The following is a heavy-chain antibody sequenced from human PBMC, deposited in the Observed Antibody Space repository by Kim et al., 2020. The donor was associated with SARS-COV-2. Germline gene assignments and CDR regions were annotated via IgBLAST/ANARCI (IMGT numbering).Heavy chain of an antibody. CDR1: GFTFDDYA. J-gene: IGHJ4*02. CDR3: AKDMGVIVPAAGPEGFDY. CDR2: ISWNSGSI. Sequence: GGSLRLSCAASGFTFDDYAMHWVRQAPGKGLEWVSGISWNSGSIGYADSVKGRFTISRDNAKNSLYLQMNSLRAEDTALYYCAKDMGVIVPAAGPEGFDYWGQGTLVTVSS. V-gene: IGHV3-9*01. D-gene: IGHD2-2*01.